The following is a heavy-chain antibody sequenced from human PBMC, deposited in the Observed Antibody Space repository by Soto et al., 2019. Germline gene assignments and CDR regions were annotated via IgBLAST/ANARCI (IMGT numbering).Heavy chain of an antibody. CDR2: IYYSGST. Sequence: SETLSLTCTVSGGSISSYYWTWIRQPPGKGLEWIGCIYYSGSTKYNPSLKSRVTISVDTSKNQFSLKLSSVTAADTAVYYCARHEVCSSTSCYIYYYYYMDVWGKGTTVTVS. J-gene: IGHJ6*03. CDR3: ARHEVCSSTSCYIYYYYYMDV. V-gene: IGHV4-59*08. CDR1: GGSISSYY. D-gene: IGHD2-2*02.